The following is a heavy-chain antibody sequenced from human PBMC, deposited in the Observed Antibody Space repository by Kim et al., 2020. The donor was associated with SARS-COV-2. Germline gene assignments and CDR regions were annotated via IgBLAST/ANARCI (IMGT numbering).Heavy chain of an antibody. D-gene: IGHD3-22*01. Sequence: GESLKISCKGSGYSFTSYWISWVRQMPGKGLEWMGRIDPSDSYTNYSPSFQGHVTIPADKSISTAYLQWSSLKASDTAMYYCARHEDYDSSGYHCFGYWGQGTLVTVSS. CDR1: GYSFTSYW. J-gene: IGHJ4*02. V-gene: IGHV5-10-1*01. CDR2: IDPSDSYT. CDR3: ARHEDYDSSGYHCFGY.